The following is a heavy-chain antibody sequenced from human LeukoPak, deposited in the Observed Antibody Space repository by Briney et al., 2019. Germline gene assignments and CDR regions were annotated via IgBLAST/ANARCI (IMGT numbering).Heavy chain of an antibody. CDR3: ARDGKHTPTVVTPGTDAFDI. CDR1: GGSISSSNW. V-gene: IGHV4-4*02. Sequence: PSETLSLTCAVSGGSISSSNWWSWVRQPPGKGLEWIGEIYHSGSTNYNPSLKSRVTISVDKSKNQFSLKLSSVTAADTAVYYCARDGKHTPTVVTPGTDAFDIWGQGTLVTVSS. J-gene: IGHJ3*02. CDR2: IYHSGST. D-gene: IGHD4-23*01.